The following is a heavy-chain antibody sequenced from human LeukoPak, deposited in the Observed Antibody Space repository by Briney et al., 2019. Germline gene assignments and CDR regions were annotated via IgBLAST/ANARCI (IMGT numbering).Heavy chain of an antibody. CDR1: GFTFSSYA. J-gene: IGHJ4*02. Sequence: GSLRLSCAASGFTFSSYAMHWVRQAPGKGLEWVAVTSNDGINKYYSDSVKGRLTMSRDNSKNTLYLQMDSLRAEDTAVYYCARDKVSTKGYSSGWSFDYWGQGTLVTVSS. V-gene: IGHV3-30*04. CDR2: TSNDGINK. CDR3: ARDKVSTKGYSSGWSFDY. D-gene: IGHD6-19*01.